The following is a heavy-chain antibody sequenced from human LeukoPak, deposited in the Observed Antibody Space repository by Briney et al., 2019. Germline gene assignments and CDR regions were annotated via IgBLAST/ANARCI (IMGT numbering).Heavy chain of an antibody. D-gene: IGHD4-17*01. Sequence: GGSLRLSCAASGFTFSSYAMHWVRQAPGKGLEWVAVISYDGSNKYYADSVKGRFTISRDNSKNTLYLQMNSLRAEDTAVYYCPRGARDYGDSPPFDYWGQGTLVTVSS. CDR2: ISYDGSNK. V-gene: IGHV3-30-3*01. CDR3: PRGARDYGDSPPFDY. J-gene: IGHJ4*02. CDR1: GFTFSSYA.